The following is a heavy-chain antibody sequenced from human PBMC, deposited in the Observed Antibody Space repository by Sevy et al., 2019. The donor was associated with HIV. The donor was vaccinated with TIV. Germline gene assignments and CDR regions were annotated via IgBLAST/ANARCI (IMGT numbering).Heavy chain of an antibody. V-gene: IGHV3-21*01. D-gene: IGHD6-13*01. CDR3: ARDPAIAAAVTFDN. J-gene: IGHJ5*02. CDR1: GFIFSSYS. Sequence: GGSLRISCAASGFIFSSYSINWVRQAPGKGLEWVSSISSSSKYIYYADSVKGRFTISRDNAKNSLYLQMNSLRAEDTAVYYCARDPAIAAAVTFDNRGQGTLVTVSS. CDR2: ISSSSKYI.